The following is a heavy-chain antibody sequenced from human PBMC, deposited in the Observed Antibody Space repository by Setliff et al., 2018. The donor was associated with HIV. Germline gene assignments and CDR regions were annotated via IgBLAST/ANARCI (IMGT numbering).Heavy chain of an antibody. CDR1: GGSISNSRYY. Sequence: SLTCTVSGGSISNSRYYWSWIRQPPGKGLEWIGSIYYSGSTYYNPSLKSRVTISVDTSKNRFSLKLSSVTAADAAVYYCASRVYYYDSSGYLREEGFDPWGQGTLVTSPQ. V-gene: IGHV4-39*01. J-gene: IGHJ5*02. CDR3: ASRVYYYDSSGYLREEGFDP. CDR2: IYYSGST. D-gene: IGHD3-22*01.